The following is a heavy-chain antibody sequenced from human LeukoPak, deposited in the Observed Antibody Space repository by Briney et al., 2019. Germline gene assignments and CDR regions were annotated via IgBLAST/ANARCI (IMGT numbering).Heavy chain of an antibody. CDR2: IRYDGSNK. J-gene: IGHJ4*02. CDR1: GFTFSSYG. D-gene: IGHD3-3*01. V-gene: IGHV3-30*02. Sequence: GGSLRLSCAASGFTFSSYGMHWVRQAPGKGLEWMAFIRYDGSNKYYADSVKGRFTISRDNSKNTLYLQMNSLRAEDTAVYYCAKELPNYDFWSGYFPGDSWGQGTLVTVSS. CDR3: AKELPNYDFWSGYFPGDS.